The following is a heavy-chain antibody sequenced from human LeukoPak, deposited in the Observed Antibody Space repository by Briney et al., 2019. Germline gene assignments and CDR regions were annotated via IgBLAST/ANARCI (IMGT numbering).Heavy chain of an antibody. Sequence: GGSLRLSCAASGVTLSNHWMSWVRQAPGKGLEWVGRIKSKTGGGTTDYAAPVKGRFTISRDDSKNTLYLQMNSLKTEDTAVYYCTTDPHIVVVPAALNYWGQGTLVTVSS. CDR1: GVTLSNHW. CDR2: IKSKTGGGTT. J-gene: IGHJ4*02. D-gene: IGHD2-2*01. CDR3: TTDPHIVVVPAALNY. V-gene: IGHV3-15*01.